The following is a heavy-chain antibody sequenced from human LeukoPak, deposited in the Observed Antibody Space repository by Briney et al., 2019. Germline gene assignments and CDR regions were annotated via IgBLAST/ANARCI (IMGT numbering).Heavy chain of an antibody. Sequence: GGSLRLSCAASGFTFSSYAMSWVRQAPGKGLEWVSAISGSGGSTHYADSVKGRFTISRDNSKNTLYLQMNSLRGEDTAVYYCAKGGGYDSDYYYYGMDVWGQGTTVTVSS. CDR1: GFTFSSYA. J-gene: IGHJ6*02. CDR3: AKGGGYDSDYYYYGMDV. CDR2: ISGSGGST. D-gene: IGHD5-12*01. V-gene: IGHV3-23*01.